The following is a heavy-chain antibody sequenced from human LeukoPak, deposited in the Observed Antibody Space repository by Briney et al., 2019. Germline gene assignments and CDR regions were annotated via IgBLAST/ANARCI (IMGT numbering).Heavy chain of an antibody. CDR1: GGTFSSYA. Sequence: EASVKVSCKASGGTFSSYAISWVRQAPGQGLEWMGRIIPILGIANYAQKFQGRVTITADKSTSTACMELSSLRSGDTAVYYCASLAARQLMDVWGQGTTVTVSS. D-gene: IGHD6-6*01. CDR2: IIPILGIA. J-gene: IGHJ6*02. CDR3: ASLAARQLMDV. V-gene: IGHV1-69*04.